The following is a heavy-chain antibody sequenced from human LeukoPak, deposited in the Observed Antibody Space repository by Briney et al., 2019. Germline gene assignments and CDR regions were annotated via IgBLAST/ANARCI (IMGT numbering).Heavy chain of an antibody. V-gene: IGHV3-23*01. CDR3: AKDEWGVGVVIMWYYYMDV. CDR2: ISGSGGST. J-gene: IGHJ6*03. D-gene: IGHD3-3*01. CDR1: GFTFSSYA. Sequence: GGSLRLSCAASGFTFSSYAMSWVRQAPGKGLEWVSAISGSGGSTYYADSVKGRFTISRDNSKNTLYLQMNSLSAEDTAVYYCAKDEWGVGVVIMWYYYMDVWGKGTTVTVSS.